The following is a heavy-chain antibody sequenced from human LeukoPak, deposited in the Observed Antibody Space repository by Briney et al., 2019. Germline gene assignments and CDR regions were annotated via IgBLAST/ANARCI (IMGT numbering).Heavy chain of an antibody. CDR3: AREGLAVDTAMADKYYFDY. D-gene: IGHD5-18*01. CDR2: ISYDGSNK. CDR1: GFTFSSYA. V-gene: IGHV3-30*14. Sequence: PGGSLRLSCAASGFTFSSYAMHWVRQAPGKGLEWLAVISYDGSNKYYADSVKGRFTISRDNSKNTLYLQMGSLRAEDMAVCYCAREGLAVDTAMADKYYFDYWGQGTLVTVSS. J-gene: IGHJ4*02.